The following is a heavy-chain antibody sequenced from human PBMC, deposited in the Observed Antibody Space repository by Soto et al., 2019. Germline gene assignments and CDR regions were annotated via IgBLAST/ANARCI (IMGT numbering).Heavy chain of an antibody. J-gene: IGHJ4*02. CDR2: IIPGFGTA. Sequence: QVQLVQSGAEVKKPGSSVKVSCKASGGTFSSYTISWVRQAPGQGLEWMGGIIPGFGTANYAQTFQGRVTITADESTSTAYMELSSLRSEDTAVYYCARENSDGAHILGYWGQGTLVTVSS. D-gene: IGHD5-18*01. V-gene: IGHV1-69*01. CDR1: GGTFSSYT. CDR3: ARENSDGAHILGY.